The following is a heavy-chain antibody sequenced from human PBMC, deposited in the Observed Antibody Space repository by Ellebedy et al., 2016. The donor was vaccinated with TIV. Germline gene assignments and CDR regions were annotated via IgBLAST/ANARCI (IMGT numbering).Heavy chain of an antibody. CDR2: ISTSSSHT. CDR3: ARDPPGIAASGPYK. V-gene: IGHV3-11*05. Sequence: PGGSLRLSCAASGFSFSDHYMSWIRQAPGKGLEWISFISTSSSHTNYADSVKGRFTISRDSSKNTLYLQMNSLRAEDTAVYYCARDPPGIAASGPYKWGQGTLVTVSS. J-gene: IGHJ4*02. D-gene: IGHD6-13*01. CDR1: GFSFSDHY.